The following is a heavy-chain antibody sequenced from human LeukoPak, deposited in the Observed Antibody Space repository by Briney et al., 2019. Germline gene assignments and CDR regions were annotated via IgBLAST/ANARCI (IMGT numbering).Heavy chain of an antibody. D-gene: IGHD6-19*01. J-gene: IGHJ4*02. V-gene: IGHV4-39*01. CDR3: ARRPVAGHFDY. CDR2: IFYSGST. CDR1: GGSISNSIYY. Sequence: SETLSLTCTVSGGSISNSIYYWGWIRQPPGKGLECIGNIFYSGSTYYNPSLQSRVTISVDTSKNQFSLKLSSVTAADTAVYYCARRPVAGHFDYWGREPWSPVPQ.